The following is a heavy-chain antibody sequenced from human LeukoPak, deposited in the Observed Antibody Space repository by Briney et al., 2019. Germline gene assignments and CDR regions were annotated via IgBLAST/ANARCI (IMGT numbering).Heavy chain of an antibody. D-gene: IGHD6-19*01. CDR2: IWRGGNYK. CDR3: AIDPPDSGWAFWS. CDR1: GFNFRTHA. V-gene: IGHV3-33*01. J-gene: IGHJ5*02. Sequence: GESLRLSCSASGFNFRTHAMHWVRQAPGKGLEWVAMIWRGGNYKYYADSVKGRFSISRDDSRSRLHLQMDSLRTEDTAVYYCAIDPPDSGWAFWSWGQGALVTVSS.